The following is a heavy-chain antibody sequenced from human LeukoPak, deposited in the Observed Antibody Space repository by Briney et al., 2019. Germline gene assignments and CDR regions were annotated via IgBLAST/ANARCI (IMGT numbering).Heavy chain of an antibody. CDR1: GFTFDDYA. J-gene: IGHJ4*02. Sequence: PGGSLRLSCAASGFTFDDYAMHWVRQAPGKGLEWVSGISWNGGSIGYADSVKGRFTISRDNSKNSLYLQMNSLRAEDTALYYCAKDSQADCSSTSCYPDYWGQGTLVTVSS. V-gene: IGHV3-9*01. D-gene: IGHD2-2*01. CDR3: AKDSQADCSSTSCYPDY. CDR2: ISWNGGSI.